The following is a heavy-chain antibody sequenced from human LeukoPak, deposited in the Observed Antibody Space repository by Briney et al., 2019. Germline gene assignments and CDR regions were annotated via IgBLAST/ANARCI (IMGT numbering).Heavy chain of an antibody. V-gene: IGHV4-39*07. Sequence: SETLSLTCTVSGVSISSNSNYWGWIRQASGKGLEWIGSIYYRGSTNYNPSLKSRVTISVDKSKNQFSLKLSSVTAADTAVYYCARGLGQWLWYFDYWGQGTLVTVSS. J-gene: IGHJ4*02. CDR3: ARGLGQWLWYFDY. D-gene: IGHD6-19*01. CDR2: IYYRGST. CDR1: GVSISSNSNY.